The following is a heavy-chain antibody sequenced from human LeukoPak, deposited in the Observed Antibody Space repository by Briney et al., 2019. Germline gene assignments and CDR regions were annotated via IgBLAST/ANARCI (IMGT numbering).Heavy chain of an antibody. CDR1: GFTFSSYA. V-gene: IGHV3-23*01. J-gene: IGHJ4*02. Sequence: PGGSLRLSCAASGFTFSSYAMGWVRQAPGKGLEWVSAISGSGGSTYYADSVKGRFTVSRDNSKNTLYLQMNSLRAEDTAVYYCAKGTYVEMATNYYSDYWGQGTLVTVSS. CDR3: AKGTYVEMATNYYSDY. CDR2: ISGSGGST. D-gene: IGHD5-24*01.